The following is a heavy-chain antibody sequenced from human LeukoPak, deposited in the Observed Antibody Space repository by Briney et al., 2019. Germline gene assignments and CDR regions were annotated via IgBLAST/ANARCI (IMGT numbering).Heavy chain of an antibody. D-gene: IGHD3-22*01. V-gene: IGHV3-23*01. CDR2: ISGSGGST. CDR3: AKDQRRNYYDSSGYCDAFDI. CDR1: GFTFSRYW. Sequence: GGSLRLPCAASGFTFSRYWMSWVRQAPGKGLEWVSDISGSGGSTYYADSVKGRFTISRDNSKNTLYLQMNSLRAEDTAVYYCAKDQRRNYYDSSGYCDAFDIWGQGTMVTVSS. J-gene: IGHJ3*02.